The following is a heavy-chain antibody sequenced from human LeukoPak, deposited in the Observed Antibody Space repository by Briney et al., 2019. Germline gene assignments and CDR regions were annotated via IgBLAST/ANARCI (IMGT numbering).Heavy chain of an antibody. V-gene: IGHV4-59*01. J-gene: IGHJ4*02. D-gene: IGHD1-7*01. CDR1: GGSISSYY. Sequence: SETLSLTCTVSGGSISSYYWSRLRQPPGKGLEWFGYIYYSGSTNYNPSLKSRVNISVDTSKNQFSLKLSSVTAADTAVYYCARSNSIPYYFDYWGQGTLVTVSS. CDR3: ARSNSIPYYFDY. CDR2: IYYSGST.